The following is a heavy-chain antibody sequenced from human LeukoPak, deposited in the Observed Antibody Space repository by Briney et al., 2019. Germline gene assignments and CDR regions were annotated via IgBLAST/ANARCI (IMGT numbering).Heavy chain of an antibody. CDR2: MYYSGST. V-gene: IGHV4-39*01. Sequence: PSETLSLTCAVSGVSINSSQYYWGWIRQPPGKGLDWIGTMYYSGSTYYNPSLKTRVTISVDTSKNQFFLNLSSATAADTAVYYCARQREQYVDFWGQGSLVTVSS. CDR3: ARQREQYVDF. D-gene: IGHD1-26*01. J-gene: IGHJ4*02. CDR1: GVSINSSQYY.